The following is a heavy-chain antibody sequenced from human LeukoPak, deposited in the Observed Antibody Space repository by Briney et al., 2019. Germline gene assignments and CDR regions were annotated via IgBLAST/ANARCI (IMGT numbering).Heavy chain of an antibody. Sequence: PGGSLRLSCAASGFTFSSFAMTWVRQAPGKGLEWVSSIIGTGVSTFYADSVKGRFTISRDNSKNTLYLQMNSLRAEDTAVYYCAKVLTFTYYEQPFDYWGQGTLVTVSS. CDR3: AKVLTFTYYEQPFDY. J-gene: IGHJ4*02. D-gene: IGHD3-22*01. V-gene: IGHV3-23*01. CDR1: GFTFSSFA. CDR2: IIGTGVST.